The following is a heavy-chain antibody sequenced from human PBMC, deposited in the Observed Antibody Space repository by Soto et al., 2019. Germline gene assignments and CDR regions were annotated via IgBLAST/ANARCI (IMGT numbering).Heavy chain of an antibody. D-gene: IGHD2-15*01. CDR1: GGSISSYY. J-gene: IGHJ5*02. Sequence: SETLSLTCTVSGGSISSYYWSWIRQPPGKGLEWIGYIYYSGSTNYNPSLKSRVTISVDTSKNQFSLKLSSVTAADTAVYYCARVEDWSFLLDPWGQGTLVTVSS. V-gene: IGHV4-59*01. CDR3: ARVEDWSFLLDP. CDR2: IYYSGST.